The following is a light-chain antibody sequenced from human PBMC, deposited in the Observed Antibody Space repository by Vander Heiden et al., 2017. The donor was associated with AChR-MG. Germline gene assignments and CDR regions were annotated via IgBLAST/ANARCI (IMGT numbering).Light chain of an antibody. CDR2: ANN. CDR3: QSYDSSLSASNVL. V-gene: IGLV1-40*01. Sequence: QSVLTQPPSVSGAPGQRVTIPCTGSSSNIGAGYDVHWYQQLPGTAPKILIYANNNRPSGIPDRFSGSRSGTSASLSITGLQAEDEADYYCQSYDSSLSASNVLFGGGTKVTVV. J-gene: IGLJ2*01. CDR1: SSNIGAGYD.